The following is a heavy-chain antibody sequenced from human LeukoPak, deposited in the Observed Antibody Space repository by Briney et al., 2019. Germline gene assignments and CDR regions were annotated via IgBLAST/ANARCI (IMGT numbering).Heavy chain of an antibody. CDR2: IYTSGST. V-gene: IGHV4-4*07. CDR1: GGSISSYY. Sequence: PSETLSLTCTVSGGSISSYYWSWIRQPAGKGLEWIGRIYTSGSTYYNPSLKSRVTMSVDTSKNQFSLKLSSVTAADTAVYYCARGRIRFVFGSRYWFDPWGQGTLVTVSS. J-gene: IGHJ5*02. CDR3: ARGRIRFVFGSRYWFDP. D-gene: IGHD6-13*01.